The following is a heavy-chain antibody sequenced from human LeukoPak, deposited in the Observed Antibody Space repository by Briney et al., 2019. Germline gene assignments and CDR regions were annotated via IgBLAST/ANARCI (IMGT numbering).Heavy chain of an antibody. CDR2: IYYTGST. D-gene: IGHD3-3*01. V-gene: IGHV4-39*01. Sequence: SETLSLTCTDSGGSISSSTHYWGWIRQPPGKGLEWMGSIYYTGSTYYNPSLRSRVTISVDTSKNQFSLKLSSVTAADTAVYYCARRGGSGYYSPFDSWGQGTLVTVSS. CDR3: ARRGGSGYYSPFDS. J-gene: IGHJ4*02. CDR1: GGSISSSTHY.